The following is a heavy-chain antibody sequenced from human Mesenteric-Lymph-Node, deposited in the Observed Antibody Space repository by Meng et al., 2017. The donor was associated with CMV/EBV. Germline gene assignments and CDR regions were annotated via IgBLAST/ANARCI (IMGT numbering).Heavy chain of an antibody. CDR3: ARAQYYDFWRGYYTRENYYYYGMDV. CDR2: ILPIFGTA. Sequence: CVRQAPGQGLEWMGGILPIFGTANYAQKFQGRVTITTDESTSTAYMELSSLRSEDTAVYYCARAQYYDFWRGYYTRENYYYYGMDVWGQGTMVTVSS. D-gene: IGHD3-3*01. J-gene: IGHJ6*02. V-gene: IGHV1-69*05.